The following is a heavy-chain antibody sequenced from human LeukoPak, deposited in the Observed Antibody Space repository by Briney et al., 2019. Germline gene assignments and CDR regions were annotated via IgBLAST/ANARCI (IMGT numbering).Heavy chain of an antibody. V-gene: IGHV4-59*08. Sequence: SETLSLTCTVSGGSISSYYWSWIRQPPGKGLEWIGYIYYSGSTYYNPSLKSRVTISVDTSKNQFSLKLSSVTAADTAVYYCARGNDYVWGSYRLPLDYWGQGTLVTVSS. J-gene: IGHJ4*02. CDR1: GGSISSYY. D-gene: IGHD3-16*02. CDR3: ARGNDYVWGSYRLPLDY. CDR2: IYYSGST.